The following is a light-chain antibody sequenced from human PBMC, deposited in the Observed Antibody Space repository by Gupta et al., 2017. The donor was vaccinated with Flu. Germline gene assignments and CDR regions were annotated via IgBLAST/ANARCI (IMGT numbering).Light chain of an antibody. CDR3: SSYTGSVTV. Sequence: QSALTQPASVSGSPGQSITISCTGTSSDIGAYNYVSWYQQYPGQVPKLLIYEVSYRPSGISDRFSGSKSGNTASLTISGLQADDEADYYCSSYTGSVTVFGGGTKLTVL. V-gene: IGLV2-14*01. CDR1: SSDIGAYNY. J-gene: IGLJ3*02. CDR2: EVS.